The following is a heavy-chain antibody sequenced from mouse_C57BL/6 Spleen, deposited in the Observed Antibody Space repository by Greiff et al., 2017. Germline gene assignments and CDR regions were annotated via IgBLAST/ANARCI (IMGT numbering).Heavy chain of an antibody. J-gene: IGHJ1*03. CDR3: ARHRPRYGSSSYWYFDV. CDR2: ISSGGSYT. Sequence: EVQGVESGGGLVKPGGSLKLSCAASGFTFSSYGMSWVRQTPDKRLEWVATISSGGSYTYYPDSVKGRFTISRDNAKNTLYLQMSSLKSEDTAMYYCARHRPRYGSSSYWYFDVWGTGTTVTVSS. D-gene: IGHD1-1*01. CDR1: GFTFSSYG. V-gene: IGHV5-6*01.